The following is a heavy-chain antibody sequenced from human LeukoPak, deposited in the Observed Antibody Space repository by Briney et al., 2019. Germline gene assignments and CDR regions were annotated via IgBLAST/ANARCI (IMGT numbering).Heavy chain of an antibody. V-gene: IGHV3-74*01. CDR1: GFTFSSYW. D-gene: IGHD2-2*01. CDR2: INTDGSST. CDR3: ARGYQLLSHYYYYMDV. Sequence: GGSLRLSCAASGFTFSSYWMHWVRQAPGKGLVWVSRINTDGSSTSYADSVKGRFTISRDNAKNSLYLQMNSLRAEDTAVYYCARGYQLLSHYYYYMDVWGKGTTVTVSS. J-gene: IGHJ6*03.